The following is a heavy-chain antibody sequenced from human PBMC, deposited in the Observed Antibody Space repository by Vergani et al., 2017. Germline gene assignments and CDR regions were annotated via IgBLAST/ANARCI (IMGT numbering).Heavy chain of an antibody. J-gene: IGHJ4*02. V-gene: IGHV3-30-3*01. Sequence: QVQLVESGGGVVKPGRSLRLSCAASGFTFSSYAMHWVRQAPGKGLEWVAVISYDGSNKYYADAVKGRFTISRDNSKNTLYLQMNSLRAEDTAVYYCARVYDSSGAFFGYWGQGTLVTVSS. CDR1: GFTFSSYA. CDR3: ARVYDSSGAFFGY. D-gene: IGHD3-22*01. CDR2: ISYDGSNK.